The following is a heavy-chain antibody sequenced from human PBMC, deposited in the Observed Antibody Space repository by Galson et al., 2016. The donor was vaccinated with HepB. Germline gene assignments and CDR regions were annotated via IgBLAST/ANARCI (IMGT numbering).Heavy chain of an antibody. Sequence: SETLSLTCAVSGGPFSGYWSWLRQPPGKGLEWIGEINQSGTSTTYNPSLVPRVTISVDTSKNRFSLTLRSVTAADTAVYFCARDRRSLHDQWGLGISVTVSS. V-gene: IGHV4-34*01. CDR1: GGPFSGY. CDR2: INQSGTST. CDR3: ARDRRSLHDQ. J-gene: IGHJ4*02.